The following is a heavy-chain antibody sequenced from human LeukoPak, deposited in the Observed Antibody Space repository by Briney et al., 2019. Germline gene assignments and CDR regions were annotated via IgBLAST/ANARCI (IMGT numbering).Heavy chain of an antibody. D-gene: IGHD2-21*01. Sequence: GGSLRLSCSASAFTFSVYWMSWVRQAPGKGLEWVSGISGSGGNTYYADSVKGRFTISRDNSKSTLYLQMNSLRAEDTAVYYCAKANCGSECYYYLDSWGQGTLVTVSS. CDR3: AKANCGSECYYYLDS. V-gene: IGHV3-23*01. J-gene: IGHJ4*02. CDR2: ISGSGGNT. CDR1: AFTFSVYW.